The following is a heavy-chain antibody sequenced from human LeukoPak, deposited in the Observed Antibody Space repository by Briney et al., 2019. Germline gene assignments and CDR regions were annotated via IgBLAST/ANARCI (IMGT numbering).Heavy chain of an antibody. D-gene: IGHD1-26*01. CDR2: ISSSGSTI. CDR1: GFTFSDYY. CDR3: AKDAERAGSFDY. V-gene: IGHV3-11*01. J-gene: IGHJ4*02. Sequence: GGSLRLSCAASGFTFSDYYMSWIRQAPGKGLEWVSYISSSGSTIYYADSVKGRFTISRDNSKNTLYLQMNSLRAEDTAVYYCAKDAERAGSFDYWGQGTLVTVSS.